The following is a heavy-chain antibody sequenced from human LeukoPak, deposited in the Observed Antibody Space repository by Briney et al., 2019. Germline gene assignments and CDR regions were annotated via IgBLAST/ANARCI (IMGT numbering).Heavy chain of an antibody. CDR2: ITSSSFNI. D-gene: IGHD6-13*01. J-gene: IGHJ6*03. CDR1: GFTFSSYS. Sequence: GGSLRLSCAASGFTFSSYSMNWVRQAPGKGLECGSYITSSSFNIYYADSVQGRFTISRDNAKNSLYLQMNSLRAEDTALYYCASVGPEGYSSSWYMDVWGKGTTVTVTS. CDR3: ASVGPEGYSSSWYMDV. V-gene: IGHV3-21*01.